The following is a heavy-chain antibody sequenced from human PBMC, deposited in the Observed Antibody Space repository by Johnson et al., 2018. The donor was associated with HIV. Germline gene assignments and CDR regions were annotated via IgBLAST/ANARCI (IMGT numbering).Heavy chain of an antibody. J-gene: IGHJ3*02. V-gene: IGHV3-11*04. Sequence: QVQLVESGGGLVQRGGSLRLSCAASGFTFSDYYMSWIRQSPGKGLEWVSYISGSGYIIYSADSVKGRFSISRDNAKNSLYLQVNSLRDEDTAVYYCARDNLSMGAFDIWGQGTLVSVSS. CDR3: ARDNLSMGAFDI. CDR1: GFTFSDYY. CDR2: ISGSGYII. D-gene: IGHD3-16*01.